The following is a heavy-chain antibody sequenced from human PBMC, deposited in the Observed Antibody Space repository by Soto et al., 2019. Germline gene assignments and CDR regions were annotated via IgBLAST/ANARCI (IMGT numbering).Heavy chain of an antibody. CDR2: IIPIFGTA. Sequence: QVQLVQSGAEVKKPGSSVKVSCKASGGTFSSYAISWVRQAPGQGLEWMGGIIPIFGTANYAQKFQGRVTITADESTSTAYMELSSLRAEDTAVYYCAQSLESSGCSHSGDDGMDVWGQGTTVTVSS. J-gene: IGHJ6*02. V-gene: IGHV1-69*12. CDR3: AQSLESSGCSHSGDDGMDV. D-gene: IGHD6-19*01. CDR1: GGTFSSYA.